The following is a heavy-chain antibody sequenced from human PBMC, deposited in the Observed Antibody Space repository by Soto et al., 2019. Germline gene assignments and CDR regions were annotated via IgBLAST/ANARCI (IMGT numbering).Heavy chain of an antibody. Sequence: SGGSLRLSCSASGFTFSSYAMNWVRQAPGKGLEWVSVISGRGGNTYYADSVKGRFTISRDNSRNTLYLQINSLRAEDTDIYYCARSMGRGAISSYYYGMDVWGQGTTVTAP. CDR2: ISGRGGNT. D-gene: IGHD3-10*01. CDR3: ARSMGRGAISSYYYGMDV. CDR1: GFTFSSYA. J-gene: IGHJ6*02. V-gene: IGHV3-23*01.